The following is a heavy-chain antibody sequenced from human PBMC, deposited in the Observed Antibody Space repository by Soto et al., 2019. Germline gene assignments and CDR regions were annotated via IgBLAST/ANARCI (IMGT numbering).Heavy chain of an antibody. V-gene: IGHV3-33*01. Sequence: GGSLRLSCAASGFPFSSYGMHWVRQAPGKGLEGVAVIWYDGSNKYYADSVKGRFTISRDNSKNTLYLQMNSLRAEDTAVYYCARGKRDGTTQNYYYYCGMDVWGQGNTVTVSS. CDR1: GFPFSSYG. CDR2: IWYDGSNK. D-gene: IGHD1-1*01. CDR3: ARGKRDGTTQNYYYYCGMDV. J-gene: IGHJ6*02.